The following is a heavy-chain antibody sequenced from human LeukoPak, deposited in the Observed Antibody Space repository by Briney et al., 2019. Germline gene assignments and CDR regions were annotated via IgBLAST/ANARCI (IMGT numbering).Heavy chain of an antibody. Sequence: GGSLRLSCAASGFTFSNAWMSWVRQAPGKGLEWVGRIKSKSDGGTTDYAAPVKGRFTISRDDSKTTLYLQMNSLKIEDTAVYYCTTAEYDFWSGYHIPSSYYFDYWGQGTLVTVSS. D-gene: IGHD3-3*01. CDR2: IKSKSDGGTT. V-gene: IGHV3-15*01. J-gene: IGHJ4*02. CDR3: TTAEYDFWSGYHIPSSYYFDY. CDR1: GFTFSNAW.